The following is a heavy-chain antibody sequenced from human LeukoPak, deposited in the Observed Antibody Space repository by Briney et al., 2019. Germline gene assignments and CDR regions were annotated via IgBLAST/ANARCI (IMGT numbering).Heavy chain of an antibody. CDR1: RFTFINYN. V-gene: IGHV3-48*02. CDR3: ARETVGLDY. Sequence: PVGSLRLSCAASRFTFINYNMRWVRQAPGEGLEWSAYISDSSGTIYYADSVKGRFNISRDNAKNSLYLQMNSLRDEDTAVYYCARETVGLDYWGQGTLVTVSS. D-gene: IGHD4-23*01. J-gene: IGHJ4*02. CDR2: ISDSSGTI.